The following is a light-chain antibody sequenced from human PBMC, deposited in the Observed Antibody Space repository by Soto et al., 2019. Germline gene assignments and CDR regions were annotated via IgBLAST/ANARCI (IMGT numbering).Light chain of an antibody. CDR3: STYAGSNYLSV. CDR1: SSDVGGYNY. Sequence: QSVLTQPPSASGSPGQSVTISCTGTSSDVGGYNYVSWYQQHPGKAPKLMIYEVSKRPSGVPDRFSGSKSGNTASLTVSGLQAEDFADYSCSTYAGSNYLSVFGT. J-gene: IGLJ1*01. CDR2: EVS. V-gene: IGLV2-8*01.